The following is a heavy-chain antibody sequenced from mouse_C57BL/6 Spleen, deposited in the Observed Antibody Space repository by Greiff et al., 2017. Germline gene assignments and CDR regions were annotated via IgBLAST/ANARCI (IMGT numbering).Heavy chain of an antibody. Sequence: QVQLQQPGAELVKPGASVKLSCKASGYTFTSYWMHWVKQRPGQGLEWIGMIHPNSGSTNYNEKFKSKATLTVDKSSSTAYMQLSSLTSEDSAVYYCARFSYYGSSHYFDYWGQGTTLTVSS. CDR1: GYTFTSYW. J-gene: IGHJ2*01. V-gene: IGHV1-64*01. D-gene: IGHD1-1*01. CDR2: IHPNSGST. CDR3: ARFSYYGSSHYFDY.